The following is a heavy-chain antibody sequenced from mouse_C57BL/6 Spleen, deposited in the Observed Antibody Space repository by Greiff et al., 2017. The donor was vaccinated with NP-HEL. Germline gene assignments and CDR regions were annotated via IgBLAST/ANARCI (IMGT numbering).Heavy chain of an antibody. CDR2: INPSSGYT. CDR1: GYTFTSYW. V-gene: IGHV1-7*01. J-gene: IGHJ4*01. CDR3: ATFYYDYDGYAMDY. D-gene: IGHD2-4*01. Sequence: QVQLQQSGAELAKPGASVKLSCKASGYTFTSYWMHWVKQRPGQGLEWIGYINPSSGYTKYNQKFKDKATLTADKSSSTAYMQLSRLTYEDSAVYYCATFYYDYDGYAMDYWGQGTSVTVSS.